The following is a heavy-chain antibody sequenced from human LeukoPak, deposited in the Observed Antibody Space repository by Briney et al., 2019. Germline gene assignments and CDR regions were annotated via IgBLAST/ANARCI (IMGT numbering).Heavy chain of an antibody. V-gene: IGHV3-23*01. CDR2: ISGSGGGT. J-gene: IGHJ4*02. D-gene: IGHD6-19*01. Sequence: GGSLKLSCAASGFTFSSYAMSWVRQAPGKGLEWVSAISGSGGGTYYADSVKDRFTISRDYSNNTLYLQMNSLRADDTAVYYCAKVASADAQARLNYWGQGTLVTVSS. CDR3: AKVASADAQARLNY. CDR1: GFTFSSYA.